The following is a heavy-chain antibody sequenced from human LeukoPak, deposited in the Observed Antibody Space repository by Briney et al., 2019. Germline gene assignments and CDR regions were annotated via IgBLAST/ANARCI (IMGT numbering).Heavy chain of an antibody. CDR3: ARGKYYYYYMDV. V-gene: IGHV3-30*01. CDR2: ISYDGSNK. J-gene: IGHJ6*03. Sequence: SCKASGGTFSSYAISWVRQAPGKGLEWVAVISYDGSNKYYADSVKGRFTTSRDNSKNTLYLQMNSLRAEDTAVYYCARGKYYYYYMDVWGKGTTVTVSS. CDR1: GGTFSSYA.